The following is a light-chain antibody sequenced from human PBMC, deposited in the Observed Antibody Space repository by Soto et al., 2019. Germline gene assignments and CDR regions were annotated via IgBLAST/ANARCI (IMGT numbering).Light chain of an antibody. CDR3: SSYSDTSTLVV. V-gene: IGLV2-14*03. CDR2: DVS. J-gene: IGLJ2*01. CDR1: SSDVGRYNL. Sequence: QSALTQPASASGSPGQSIAISCTGTSSDVGRYNLVSWYQQHPGKAPKLMIYDVSYRPSGVSNRFSGSKSGYTASLTISGLQAEDEADYYCSSYSDTSTLVVFGGGTKLTVL.